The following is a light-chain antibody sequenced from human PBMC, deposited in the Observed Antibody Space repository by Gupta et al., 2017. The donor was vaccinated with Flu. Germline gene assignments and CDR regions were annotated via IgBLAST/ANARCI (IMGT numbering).Light chain of an antibody. J-gene: IGLJ2*01. Sequence: QSALTQPASVSGSPGQSITISCTGTSSDVGSYNLVSWYQQHPGKAPKLMIYECSKRPSGVSNRFSGSKSGSTAALTISGLQAEEEADYYCCSYAGSSTFEVFGGGTKLTVL. CDR2: ECS. CDR3: CSYAGSSTFEV. V-gene: IGLV2-23*03. CDR1: SSDVGSYNL.